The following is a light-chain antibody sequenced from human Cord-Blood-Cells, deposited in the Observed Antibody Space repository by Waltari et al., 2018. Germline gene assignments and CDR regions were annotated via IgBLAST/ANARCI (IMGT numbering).Light chain of an antibody. J-gene: IGLJ3*02. CDR1: SSDVGGYNY. CDR2: DVS. Sequence: QSALTQPASVSGSPGQSITISCTGNSSDVGGYNYVSWYQQHPGKAPKLMIYDVSKRPSGVSNRFSGSKSGNTASLTISGLQAEDEADYYCSSYTSSSWVFGGGTKLTVL. V-gene: IGLV2-14*01. CDR3: SSYTSSSWV.